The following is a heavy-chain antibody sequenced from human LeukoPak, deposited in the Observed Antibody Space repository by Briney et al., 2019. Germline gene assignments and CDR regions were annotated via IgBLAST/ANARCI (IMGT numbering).Heavy chain of an antibody. CDR2: IRYDGSNK. Sequence: GGSLRLSCAASGFTFSSYGMHWVRQAPGKGLEWVAFIRYDGSNKYYADSVKGRFTISRDNSKNTLYLQMNSLRAEDTAVYYCAKGNGVGSSWSPFDYWGQGTLVTVSS. D-gene: IGHD6-13*01. J-gene: IGHJ4*02. V-gene: IGHV3-30*02. CDR3: AKGNGVGSSWSPFDY. CDR1: GFTFSSYG.